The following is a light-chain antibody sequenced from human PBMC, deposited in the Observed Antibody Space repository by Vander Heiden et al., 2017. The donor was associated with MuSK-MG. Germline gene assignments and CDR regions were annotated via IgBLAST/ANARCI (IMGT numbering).Light chain of an antibody. J-gene: IGKJ1*01. CDR2: GAS. CDR3: QQYNNWPSWT. CDR1: QSVSSN. Sequence: EIVMTQSPATLSVSPGERATLSCRASQSVSSNLAWYQQKPGQAPRLLIYGASTRATGIPARFSGSGSGTEFTLTISSLKSEDYAVYYCQQYNNWPSWTFGQGTKVEI. V-gene: IGKV3-15*01.